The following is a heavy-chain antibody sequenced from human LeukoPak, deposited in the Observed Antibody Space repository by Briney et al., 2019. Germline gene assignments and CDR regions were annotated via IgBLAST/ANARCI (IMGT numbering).Heavy chain of an antibody. CDR2: ISGDGDST. V-gene: IGHV3-43*02. J-gene: IGHJ4*02. D-gene: IGHD6-19*01. CDR1: GFTFDDYA. CDR3: AKDLLGSGWLYYFDY. Sequence: GGSLRLSCAASGFTFDDYAMHWVRQAPGKGLEWVSLISGDGDSTYYADSVKGRFTISRDNSKNSLYLQMNSLRTEDTALYYCAKDLLGSGWLYYFDYWGQGTLVTVSS.